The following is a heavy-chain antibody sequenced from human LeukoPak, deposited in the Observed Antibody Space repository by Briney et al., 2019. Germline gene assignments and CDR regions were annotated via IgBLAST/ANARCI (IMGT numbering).Heavy chain of an antibody. V-gene: IGHV3-7*01. CDR3: ARATASNWFDP. CDR2: IKQDGSEK. CDR1: GFTFSSYW. J-gene: IGHJ5*02. D-gene: IGHD2-21*01. Sequence: GSLRLSCAASGFTFSSYWMSWVRQAPGKGLEWVANIKQDGSEKYYVDSVKDRFTISRDNAKNSLYLQMNSLRAEDTAVYYCARATASNWFDPWGQGTLVTVSS.